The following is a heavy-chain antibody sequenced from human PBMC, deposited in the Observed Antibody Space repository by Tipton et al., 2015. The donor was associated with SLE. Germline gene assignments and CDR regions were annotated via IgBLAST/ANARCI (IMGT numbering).Heavy chain of an antibody. J-gene: IGHJ4*02. Sequence: TLSLTCTVSGGSISSYYWSWIRQPAGKGLEWIGRIYTSGSTNYNPSLKSRVTMSVDTSKNQFSLKLSSVTAADTAVYYCAGGWQDYCSGGTCYALDYWGQGKLVTVSS. D-gene: IGHD2-15*01. CDR2: IYTSGST. V-gene: IGHV4-4*07. CDR3: AGGWQDYCSGGTCYALDY. CDR1: GGSISSYY.